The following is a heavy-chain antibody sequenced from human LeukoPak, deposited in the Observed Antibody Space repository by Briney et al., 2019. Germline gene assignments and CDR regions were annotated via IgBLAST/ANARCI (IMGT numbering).Heavy chain of an antibody. J-gene: IGHJ5*02. CDR2: IIPIFGTA. CDR1: GGTFSSYA. V-gene: IGHV1-69*13. CDR3: AREATIFGVAVWGHNWFDP. D-gene: IGHD3-3*01. Sequence: GASVKVSCNASGGTFSSYAISWVRQAPGQGLEWMGGIIPIFGTANYAQKFQGRVTITADESTSTAYMELSSLRSEDTAVYYCAREATIFGVAVWGHNWFDPWGQGTLVTVSS.